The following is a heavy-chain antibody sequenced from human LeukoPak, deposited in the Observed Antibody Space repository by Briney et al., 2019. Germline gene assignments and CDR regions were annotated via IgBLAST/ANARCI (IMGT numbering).Heavy chain of an antibody. CDR2: INPNSGGT. CDR3: AREWLTSSTSAYYYYGMDV. V-gene: IGHV1-2*02. D-gene: IGHD2-2*01. J-gene: IGHJ6*02. CDR1: GYTFTNYG. Sequence: ASVKVSCKASGYTFTNYGISWVRQAPGQGLEWMGWINPNSGGTNYAQKFQGRVTMTRDTSISTAYMELSRLRSDDTAVYYCAREWLTSSTSAYYYYGMDVWGQGTTVTVSS.